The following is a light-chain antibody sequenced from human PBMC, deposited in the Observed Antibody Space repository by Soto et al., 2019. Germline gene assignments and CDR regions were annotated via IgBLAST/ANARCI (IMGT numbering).Light chain of an antibody. CDR1: QGISNF. Sequence: DVQMAQSPSSLSASVGDRVTITCRASQGISNFLAWYQQKPGKAPKLLIFAASTSQSGVPSRFSGSGSGTDFTLTISSLQPEDVATYYCQKYNSAPMTFGQGTKVEIK. CDR2: AAS. J-gene: IGKJ1*01. CDR3: QKYNSAPMT. V-gene: IGKV1-27*01.